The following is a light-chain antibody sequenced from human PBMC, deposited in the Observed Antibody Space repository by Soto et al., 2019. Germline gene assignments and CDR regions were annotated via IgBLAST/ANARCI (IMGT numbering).Light chain of an antibody. CDR1: QGISSTY. Sequence: DIRLTQSPSFLSASVGDRVTITCRASQGISSTYLAWYQQTPGKAPKILIYAASTLQSGVPSRFSGRGSGTDFTLTISSLQPEDFATYYCQQLNSYPPSFGGGNKVDTK. V-gene: IGKV1-9*01. CDR3: QQLNSYPPS. J-gene: IGKJ4*01. CDR2: AAS.